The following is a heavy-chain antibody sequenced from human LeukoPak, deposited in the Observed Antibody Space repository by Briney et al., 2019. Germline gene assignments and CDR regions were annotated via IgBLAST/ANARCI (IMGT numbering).Heavy chain of an antibody. D-gene: IGHD3-10*01. CDR3: ARDRARFYY. Sequence: GGSLRLSCAASGFTFSTYWMHWIRQAPGKGLVWVSRISNDGSNTRYADSVKGRFTISRDNAKNSLYLQMNSLRAEDTAVYYCARDRARFYYWGQGTLVTVSS. CDR1: GFTFSTYW. CDR2: ISNDGSNT. V-gene: IGHV3-74*01. J-gene: IGHJ4*02.